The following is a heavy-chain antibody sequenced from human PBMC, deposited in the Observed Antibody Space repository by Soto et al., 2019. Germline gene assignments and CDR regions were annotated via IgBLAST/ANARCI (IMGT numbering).Heavy chain of an antibody. J-gene: IGHJ4*02. D-gene: IGHD7-27*01. CDR3: ARRVNWGSASFDS. V-gene: IGHV4-31*03. CDR1: GASIGSNAYY. Sequence: QVQLQESGPGLVKPSQTLSLTCTVSGASIGSNAYYWSWIRQLPGKGLEWIGYIYYSGNTYYNPSRKRRITISIDTSKSQFSLKLSSVTAADTAVYYCARRVNWGSASFDSWGQGTLVTVSS. CDR2: IYYSGNT.